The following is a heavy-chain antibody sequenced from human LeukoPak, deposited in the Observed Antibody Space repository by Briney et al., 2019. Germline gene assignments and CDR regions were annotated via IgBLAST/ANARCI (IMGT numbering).Heavy chain of an antibody. CDR2: IYPGDSDT. Sequence: GESLKISCKGSGYSFTSYWIGWVRQMPGKGLEWMGIIYPGDSDTRYRPSFQGQVTISADKSISTAYLQWSSLKASDTAMYYCARTSIVEMVAAHFDYWGQGTLVTVSS. V-gene: IGHV5-51*01. CDR1: GYSFTSYW. CDR3: ARTSIVEMVAAHFDY. D-gene: IGHD2-15*01. J-gene: IGHJ4*02.